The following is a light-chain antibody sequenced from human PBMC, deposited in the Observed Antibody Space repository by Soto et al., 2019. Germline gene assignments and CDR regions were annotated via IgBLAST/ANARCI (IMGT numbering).Light chain of an antibody. Sequence: QSALTQPASVSGSPGQSITISCTGTSSDVGGYDYVSWYQQPPGKAPKLMIYDVSNWASGVSNRFSGSKSGNTASLTISGLQAEDEADYYCSSYTSSGTLVFGTGTKVTVL. J-gene: IGLJ1*01. CDR2: DVS. CDR3: SSYTSSGTLV. CDR1: SSDVGGYDY. V-gene: IGLV2-14*01.